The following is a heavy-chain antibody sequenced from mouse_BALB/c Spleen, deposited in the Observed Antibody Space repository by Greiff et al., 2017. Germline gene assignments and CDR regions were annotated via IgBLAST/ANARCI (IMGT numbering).Heavy chain of an antibody. V-gene: IGHV1-4*01. Sequence: QVQLQQSGAELARPGASVKMSCKASGYTFTSYTMHWVKQRPGQGLEWIGYINPSTGYTEYNQKFKDKATLTADKSSSTAYMQLSSLTSEDSAVYYCARSELGQRFAYWGQGTLVTVSA. CDR2: INPSTGYT. CDR1: GYTFTSYT. D-gene: IGHD4-1*01. CDR3: ARSELGQRFAY. J-gene: IGHJ3*01.